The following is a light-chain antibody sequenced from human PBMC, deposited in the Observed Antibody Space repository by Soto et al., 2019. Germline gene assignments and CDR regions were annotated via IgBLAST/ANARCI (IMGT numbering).Light chain of an antibody. CDR1: QSVSNY. V-gene: IGKV3-11*01. J-gene: IGKJ4*01. Sequence: EFVLTQSPGTLSLSPGERATLSCRASQSVSNYLVWYQQKPGQAPRLLIYDASNRATGIPARFSGSGSGTDFTLTISSLEPEDFAVYYCQQRSNWPPLTFGGGTKVDIK. CDR3: QQRSNWPPLT. CDR2: DAS.